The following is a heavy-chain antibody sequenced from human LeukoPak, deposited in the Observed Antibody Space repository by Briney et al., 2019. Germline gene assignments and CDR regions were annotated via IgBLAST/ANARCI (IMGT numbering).Heavy chain of an antibody. Sequence: TSETLSLTCTVSGDSISSSNYYWGWIRQPPGKGLEWIGTIYYSGSGSTYCNPSLKGRVTVSVDTSKNQFSLKVSSVTAADTAVYYCTRAKTTVVAPYNWFGPWGQGTLVTVSS. CDR1: GDSISSSNYY. V-gene: IGHV4-39*01. CDR2: IYYSGSGST. D-gene: IGHD4-23*01. CDR3: TRAKTTVVAPYNWFGP. J-gene: IGHJ5*02.